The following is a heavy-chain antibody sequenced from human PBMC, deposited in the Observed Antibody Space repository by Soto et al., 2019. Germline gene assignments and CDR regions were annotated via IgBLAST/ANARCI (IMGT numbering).Heavy chain of an antibody. CDR2: FHYSGTT. J-gene: IGHJ4*02. Sequence: QLQLQESGPGLVKPSETLSLTCTVSGGSITSSTYSWAWIRQPTGKGLEWIGSFHYSGTTDYNPSLQSRVTISGDTSKNQFSLRLSSVTAADTAVYYCVRHSRSGWYDDGGGVDSWGQGTLVIVSS. D-gene: IGHD6-19*01. CDR3: VRHSRSGWYDDGGGVDS. CDR1: GGSITSSTYS. V-gene: IGHV4-39*01.